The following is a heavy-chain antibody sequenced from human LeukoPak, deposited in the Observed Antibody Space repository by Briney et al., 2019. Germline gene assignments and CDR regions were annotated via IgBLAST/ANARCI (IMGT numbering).Heavy chain of an antibody. CDR2: ISGSGGST. D-gene: IGHD6-6*01. J-gene: IGHJ4*02. CDR1: GFTFSNYG. Sequence: PGGSLRLSCAASGFTFSNYGMAWFRQAPGKGLEWVSTISGSGGSTYYADSVKGRFTISRDNSKNTLYVQMNSLRAEDTAVYYCARTGSSSSSGPPGYWGQGTLVTVSS. CDR3: ARTGSSSSSGPPGY. V-gene: IGHV3-23*01.